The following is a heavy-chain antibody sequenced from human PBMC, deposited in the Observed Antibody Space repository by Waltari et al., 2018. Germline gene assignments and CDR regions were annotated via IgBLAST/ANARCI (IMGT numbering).Heavy chain of an antibody. J-gene: IGHJ4*02. V-gene: IGHV3-33*01. D-gene: IGHD3-10*01. CDR3: ARDLTTMVRGVIDY. CDR2: IWYDGSNK. Sequence: QVQLVESGGGVVQPGRSLRLSCEASGFTFSSYGMHWVRQAPGKGLGWVAVIWYDGSNKYYADSVKGRFTISRDNSKNTLYLQMNSLRAEDTAVYYCARDLTTMVRGVIDYWGQGTLVTVSS. CDR1: GFTFSSYG.